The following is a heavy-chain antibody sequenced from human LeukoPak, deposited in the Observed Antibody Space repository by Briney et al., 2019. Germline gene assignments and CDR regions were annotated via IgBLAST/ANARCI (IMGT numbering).Heavy chain of an antibody. CDR2: IIPIFGTA. Sequence: ASATVSCKASGGTFSSYAISWVRQAPGQGLEWMGRIIPIFGTANYAQKFQGRVTITADKSTSTAYMELSSLRSEDTAVYYCARARRGYSGYDTLDYWGQGTLVTVSS. CDR1: GGTFSSYA. J-gene: IGHJ4*02. CDR3: ARARRGYSGYDTLDY. D-gene: IGHD5-12*01. V-gene: IGHV1-69*06.